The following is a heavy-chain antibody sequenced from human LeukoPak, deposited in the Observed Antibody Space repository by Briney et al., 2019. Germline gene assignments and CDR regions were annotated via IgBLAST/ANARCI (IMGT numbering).Heavy chain of an antibody. V-gene: IGHV1-18*01. CDR1: GFPFTSYG. D-gene: IGHD4-11*01. CDR2: ISAYNGNT. J-gene: IGHJ5*02. CDR3: ARHSPTVEFKRGGFDP. Sequence: ASVKVSCKASGFPFTSYGFSWVRQAPGQGLEWMGWISAYNGNTNSAQKFQGRVTMTTDTSTSTAYMELRSLRSDDTAVYYCARHSPTVEFKRGGFDPWGQGTLVTVSS.